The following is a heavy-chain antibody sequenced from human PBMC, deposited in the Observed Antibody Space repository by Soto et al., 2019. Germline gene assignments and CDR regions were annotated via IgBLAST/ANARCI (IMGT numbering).Heavy chain of an antibody. J-gene: IGHJ3*02. Sequence: QVQLQQWGAGLLKPSETLSLTCAVYGGFVSSGSYYWSWIRQPPGKGLEWIGAMSHSGGTHFNPSLKSRVTISVATSKNQFSLKMSSVTAADTALYYCARVERGTATTVVDAFDIWGPGTMVTVSS. D-gene: IGHD1-1*01. CDR2: MSHSGGT. CDR1: GGFVSSGSYY. CDR3: ARVERGTATTVVDAFDI. V-gene: IGHV4-34*01.